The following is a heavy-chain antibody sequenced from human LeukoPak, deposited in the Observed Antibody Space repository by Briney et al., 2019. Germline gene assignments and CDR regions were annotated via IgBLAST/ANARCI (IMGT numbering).Heavy chain of an antibody. CDR3: VREGRVSGYDFDC. CDR1: GFTFSSYW. D-gene: IGHD5-12*01. Sequence: PGGSLRLSCAASGFTFSSYWMHWVRQVPGKGLVWVSRINSDGSSITYADSVKGRFTISRDNARNTLHLQMNSLRVEDTAVYYCVREGRVSGYDFDCWGQGTLVTVSS. V-gene: IGHV3-74*03. J-gene: IGHJ4*02. CDR2: INSDGSSI.